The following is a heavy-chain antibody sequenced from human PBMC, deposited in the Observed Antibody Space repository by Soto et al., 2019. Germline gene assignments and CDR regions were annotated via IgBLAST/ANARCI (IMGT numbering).Heavy chain of an antibody. J-gene: IGHJ5*02. V-gene: IGHV1-69*06. CDR2: IIPIFGTA. Sequence: SVKVSCKASGGSFISYAIIWVRQAPGQGLEWMGGIIPIFGTANYAQKFQGRVTITADKSTSTAYMELSSLRSEDTAVYYCARKAESYRPNWFDPWGQGTLVTVSS. CDR1: GGSFISYA. D-gene: IGHD3-10*01. CDR3: ARKAESYRPNWFDP.